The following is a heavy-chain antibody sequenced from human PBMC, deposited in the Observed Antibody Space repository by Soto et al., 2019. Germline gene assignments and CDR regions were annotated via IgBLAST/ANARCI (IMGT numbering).Heavy chain of an antibody. V-gene: IGHV3-7*01. D-gene: IGHD2-15*01. J-gene: IGHJ4*02. CDR1: VFIFSSYW. CDR2: INQDGSEK. Sequence: GGLRVAGAASVFIFSSYWMSWVRQAPGKGLEWVANINQDGSEKYYVDSVRGRFIISRDNAENSLYLQMNSLRAEDTALYYCARDGVAAGLYLDNWGQGTLVTVSS. CDR3: ARDGVAAGLYLDN.